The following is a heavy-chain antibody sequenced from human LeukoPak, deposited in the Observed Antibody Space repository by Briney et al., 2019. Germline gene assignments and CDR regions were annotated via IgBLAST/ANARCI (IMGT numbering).Heavy chain of an antibody. D-gene: IGHD2-2*01. J-gene: IGHJ6*02. CDR1: GFTFSSYD. V-gene: IGHV3-13*01. Sequence: GGSLRLSCAASGFTFSSYDMHWVRQARGKGLEWVSGICSAGDTHYPGSVKGRFTITRENAKNSLSLQMNSLRAGDTGVYYCARGRCSSATCYEKLYGMDVWGQGTTVTVSS. CDR3: ARGRCSSATCYEKLYGMDV. CDR2: ICSAGDT.